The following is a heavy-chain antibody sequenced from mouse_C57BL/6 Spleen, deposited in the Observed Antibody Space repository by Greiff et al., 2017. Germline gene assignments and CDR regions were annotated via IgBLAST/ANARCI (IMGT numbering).Heavy chain of an antibody. Sequence: QVQLQQPGAELVKPGASVKLSCKASGYTFTSYWMQWVKQRPGQGLEWIGEIDPSDSYANYNQKFKGKATLTVDTSSSTAYMQLSSLTSEDSAVYYCARDDYEDYWGQGTTLTVSS. J-gene: IGHJ2*01. CDR2: IDPSDSYA. D-gene: IGHD2-4*01. V-gene: IGHV1-50*01. CDR1: GYTFTSYW. CDR3: ARDDYEDY.